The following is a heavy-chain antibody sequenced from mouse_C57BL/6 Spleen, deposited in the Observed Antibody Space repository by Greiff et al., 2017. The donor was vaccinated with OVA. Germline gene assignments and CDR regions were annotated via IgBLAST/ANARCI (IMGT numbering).Heavy chain of an antibody. CDR1: GFTFSDYY. CDR3: ARDDYYGGFAY. Sequence: EVKLMESEGGLVQPGSSMKLSCTASGFTFSDYYMAWVRQVPEKGLEWVANINYDGSSTYYLDSLKSRFIISRDNAKNILYLQMSSLKSEDTATYYCARDDYYGGFAYWGQGTLVTVSA. J-gene: IGHJ3*01. D-gene: IGHD2-1*01. CDR2: INYDGSST. V-gene: IGHV5-16*01.